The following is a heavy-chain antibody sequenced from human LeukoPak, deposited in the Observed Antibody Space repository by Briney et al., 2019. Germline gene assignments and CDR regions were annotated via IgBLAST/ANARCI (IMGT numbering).Heavy chain of an antibody. J-gene: IGHJ6*03. CDR1: GFTFSSYA. V-gene: IGHV3-30-3*01. CDR2: ISYDGSNK. Sequence: PGGSLRLSCAASGFTFSSYAMHWVRQAPGKGLEWVAVISYDGSNKYYADSVKGRFTISRDNSKNTLYLQMNSLRAEDTAVYYCAKDWAARLSMDVWGKGTTVTVSS. CDR3: AKDWAARLSMDV. D-gene: IGHD6-6*01.